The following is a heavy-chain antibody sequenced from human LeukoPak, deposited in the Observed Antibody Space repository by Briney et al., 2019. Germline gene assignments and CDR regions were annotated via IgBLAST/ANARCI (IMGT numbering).Heavy chain of an antibody. CDR1: GFTFDDYA. V-gene: IGHV3-9*01. CDR3: AKDVGVAYCSGGSCYDSRAPNYYYGMDV. Sequence: GGSLRLSCAASGFTFDDYAMHWVRQAPGKGLEWVSGISWNSGVIGYADSVKGRFTISRDNAKNSLYLQMNSLRPEDTALYYCAKDVGVAYCSGGSCYDSRAPNYYYGMDVWGQGTTVTFSS. J-gene: IGHJ6*02. D-gene: IGHD2-15*01. CDR2: ISWNSGVI.